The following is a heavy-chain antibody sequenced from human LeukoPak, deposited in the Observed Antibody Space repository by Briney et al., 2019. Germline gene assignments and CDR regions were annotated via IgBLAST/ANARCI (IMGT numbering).Heavy chain of an antibody. J-gene: IGHJ5*02. CDR3: ARRVASGTTVNWFDP. D-gene: IGHD1-1*01. Sequence: GSLRLSCAASGFTFSSYWMSWIRQPPGKGLEWVGYIYTSGSTNYNPSLKSRVTISVDTSKNQFSLKLSSVTAADTAVYYCARRVASGTTVNWFDPWGQGTLVTVSS. CDR1: GFTFSSYW. CDR2: IYTSGST. V-gene: IGHV4-4*09.